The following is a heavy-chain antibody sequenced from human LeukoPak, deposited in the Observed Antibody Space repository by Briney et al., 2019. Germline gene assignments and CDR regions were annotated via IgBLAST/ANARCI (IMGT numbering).Heavy chain of an antibody. D-gene: IGHD3-22*01. J-gene: IGHJ4*02. CDR1: GGTFSSYA. V-gene: IGHV1-69*04. CDR3: ASYDSSGYYWTW. CDR2: IIPIFGIA. Sequence: GASVKVSCKASGGTFSSYAISWVRQAPGQGLEWMGRIIPIFGIANCAQKFQGRVTITADKSTSTAYMELSSLRSEDTAVYYCASYDSSGYYWTWWGQGTLVTVSS.